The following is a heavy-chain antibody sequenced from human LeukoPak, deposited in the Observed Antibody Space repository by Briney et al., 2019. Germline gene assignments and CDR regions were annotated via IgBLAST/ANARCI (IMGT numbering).Heavy chain of an antibody. Sequence: PSETLSLTCTVSGYSISSGYYWGWIRQAPGKGLEWVANIKQDGSEKYYVDSVKGRFTISRDNAKNSLYLQMNSLRAEDTAVYYCAKQYSSSSDLGIGGKTTPGPYFDYWGQGTLVTVSS. CDR2: IKQDGSEK. CDR3: AKQYSSSSDLGIGGKTTPGPYFDY. V-gene: IGHV3-7*01. CDR1: GYSISSGYY. D-gene: IGHD6-6*01. J-gene: IGHJ4*02.